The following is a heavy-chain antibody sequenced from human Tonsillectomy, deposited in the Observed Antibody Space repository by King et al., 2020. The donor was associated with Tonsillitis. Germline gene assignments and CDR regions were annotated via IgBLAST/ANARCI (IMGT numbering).Heavy chain of an antibody. CDR3: ARASSIVVQAADGF. D-gene: IGHD2-2*01. J-gene: IGHJ4*02. CDR1: GGTFSSDA. V-gene: IGHV1-69*09. CDR2: IIPILGTA. Sequence: QLVQSGAEVKKPGSSVKVSCNTSGGTFSSDAFTWVRQAPGQGLELMGRIIPILGTANYAQKFQGRVTITADKSTSTTYMELSSLTSEDTAVYYCARASSIVVQAADGFWGQGTRVTVSS.